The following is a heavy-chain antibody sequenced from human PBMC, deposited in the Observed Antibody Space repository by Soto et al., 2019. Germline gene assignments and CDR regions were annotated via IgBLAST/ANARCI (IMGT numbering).Heavy chain of an antibody. D-gene: IGHD2-21*02. J-gene: IGHJ5*02. CDR1: GYIFTSYG. Sequence: GASVKVSCKASGYIFTSYGISWVRQAPGQGLEWMGWIIAYNGNTKYAQNLQGRVPLTTDTSTYTAYMELGSLQSDDTAVYSCARVVGGDLSAPEAVFVSWGRGARGTVSS. CDR3: ARVVGGDLSAPEAVFVS. V-gene: IGHV1-18*01. CDR2: IIAYNGNT.